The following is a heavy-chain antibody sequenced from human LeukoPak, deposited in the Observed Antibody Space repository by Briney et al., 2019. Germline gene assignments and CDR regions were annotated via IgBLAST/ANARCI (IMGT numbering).Heavy chain of an antibody. Sequence: ASVKVSCKASGYTFTGYYMHWVRQAPGQGLEWMGWINPNSGGTNYAQKFQGRVTMTRDISTSTVYMEMSSLRSEDTAMYYCARGVDCSGNCYYMDVWGKGTTVTVSS. CDR3: ARGVDCSGNCYYMDV. V-gene: IGHV1-2*02. CDR1: GYTFTGYY. CDR2: INPNSGGT. J-gene: IGHJ6*03. D-gene: IGHD3-10*02.